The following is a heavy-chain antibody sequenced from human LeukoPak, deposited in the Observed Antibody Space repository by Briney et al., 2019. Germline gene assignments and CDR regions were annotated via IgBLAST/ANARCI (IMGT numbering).Heavy chain of an antibody. V-gene: IGHV4-28*01. J-gene: IGHJ4*02. CDR1: GYSISSGSW. D-gene: IGHD4-23*01. Sequence: SETLSLTCAVSGYSISSGSWWGWIRQLPGKGLEWIAYIYYTGSTYYNLSLKSRVTMSVDTSKNQFSLRLSSVTAVDTAVYYCARLSHGANSEFDYWGQGTLVTVSS. CDR3: ARLSHGANSEFDY. CDR2: IYYTGST.